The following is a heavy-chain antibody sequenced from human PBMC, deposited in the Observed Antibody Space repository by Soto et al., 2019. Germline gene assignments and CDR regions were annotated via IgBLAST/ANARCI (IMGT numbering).Heavy chain of an antibody. Sequence: QVQLQESGPGLVKPSGTLSLTCAVSGGSISSSNWWSWVRQPPGKGLAWIGEIYHSGSTNYNLALKSRVTIPVDKSKNQFSLKLSSVTTADTAVYYCASKIAVAGTVDYWGQGTLVTVSS. D-gene: IGHD6-19*01. CDR1: GGSISSSNW. CDR3: ASKIAVAGTVDY. J-gene: IGHJ4*02. CDR2: IYHSGST. V-gene: IGHV4-4*02.